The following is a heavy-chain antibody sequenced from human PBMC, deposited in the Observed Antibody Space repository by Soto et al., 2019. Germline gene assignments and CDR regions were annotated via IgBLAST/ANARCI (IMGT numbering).Heavy chain of an antibody. CDR1: GYTLTELS. J-gene: IGHJ5*02. CDR2: FDPEDGET. D-gene: IGHD6-13*01. CDR3: ATNKYSSGWYVFDP. Sequence: ASVKVSCTVSGYTLTELSMHWVRQAPGKGLEWMGGFDPEDGETIYAQKFQGRVTMTEDTSTDTAYMELSSLRSEDTAVYYCATNKYSSGWYVFDPGGQETLVTVSS. V-gene: IGHV1-24*01.